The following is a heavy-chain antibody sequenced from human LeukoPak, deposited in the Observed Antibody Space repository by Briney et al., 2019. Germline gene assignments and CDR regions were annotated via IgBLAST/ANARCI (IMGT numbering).Heavy chain of an antibody. D-gene: IGHD3-3*01. Sequence: GGSLRLSCAASGFTFSSYSMNWVRQAPGKGLEWVSSISSSSSYIYYADSVKGRFTISRDYAKNSLYLQMNSLRAEDTAVYYCAREYDFWSGGLDAFDIWGQGTMVTVSS. J-gene: IGHJ3*02. CDR2: ISSSSSYI. V-gene: IGHV3-21*01. CDR3: AREYDFWSGGLDAFDI. CDR1: GFTFSSYS.